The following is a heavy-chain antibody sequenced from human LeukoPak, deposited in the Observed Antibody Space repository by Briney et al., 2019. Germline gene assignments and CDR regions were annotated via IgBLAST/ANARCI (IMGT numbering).Heavy chain of an antibody. CDR2: ISRGSSRR. CDR3: AADAEFDITASFDF. Sequence: GGSLRLSCAASAFPFSTYSVNWVRQAPGKGLEWLSSISRGSSRRHYADSVKGRFTISRDNAKNSLYLQMNSLRAEDTAVYYCAADAEFDITASFDFWGQGTLVTVSS. CDR1: AFPFSTYS. J-gene: IGHJ4*02. V-gene: IGHV3-21*01. D-gene: IGHD3-10*01.